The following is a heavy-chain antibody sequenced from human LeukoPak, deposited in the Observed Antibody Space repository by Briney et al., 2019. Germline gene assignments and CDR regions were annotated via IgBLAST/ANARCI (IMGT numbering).Heavy chain of an antibody. CDR1: GFTFSSYA. CDR3: ARDGGSVDSSGWFDY. V-gene: IGHV3-23*01. Sequence: PGGSLRLSCAASGFTFSSYAMSWVRQAPGKGLEWVSAISGSGGSTYYADSVKGRFTISRDNSKNTLYLQMNSLRAEDTAAYYCARDGGSVDSSGWFDYWGQGTLVTVSS. D-gene: IGHD6-19*01. CDR2: ISGSGGST. J-gene: IGHJ4*02.